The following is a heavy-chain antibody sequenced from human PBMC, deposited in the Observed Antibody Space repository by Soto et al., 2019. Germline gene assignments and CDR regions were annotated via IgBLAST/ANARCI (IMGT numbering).Heavy chain of an antibody. V-gene: IGHV4-39*01. D-gene: IGHD3-22*01. CDR2: IHYSGST. J-gene: IGHJ4*02. CDR3: ASQHYYDSSGYYVVY. Sequence: SETLSLTCTVSGVSISSNIYYWSWIRPPPGKGLEWIGNIHYSGSTYYDSSLQSRVTISIDTSKNQFSLKLSSVTATDTAVYYCASQHYYDSSGYYVVYWGQGTLVTVSS. CDR1: GVSISSNIYY.